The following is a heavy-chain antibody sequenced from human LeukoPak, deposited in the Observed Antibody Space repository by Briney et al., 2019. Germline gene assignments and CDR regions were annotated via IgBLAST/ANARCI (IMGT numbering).Heavy chain of an antibody. CDR1: GGSISSYY. D-gene: IGHD1-26*01. V-gene: IGHV4-59*01. Sequence: SETLSLTCTVSGGSISSYYWSWIRQPPGKGLEWIGYIYYSGSTNYNPSLKSRVTISVDTSKNQFSLKLSSVTAADTAVYYCARGAGSYFSPESDDAFDIWGQGTMVTVSS. CDR2: IYYSGST. J-gene: IGHJ3*02. CDR3: ARGAGSYFSPESDDAFDI.